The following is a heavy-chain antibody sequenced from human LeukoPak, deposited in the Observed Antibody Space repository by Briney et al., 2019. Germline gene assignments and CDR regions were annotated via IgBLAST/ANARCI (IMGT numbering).Heavy chain of an antibody. CDR3: ARADFRGSSWDYAY. J-gene: IGHJ4*02. CDR1: GFTLSVYW. D-gene: IGHD6-13*01. CDR2: IKEDGSER. V-gene: IGHV3-7*04. Sequence: GGSLRLSCVASGFTLSVYWMGWVRQAPGKGLEWVANIKEDGSERYYVDSVKGRFTISRDNAKNSLYLQVNSLRAEDTAVYYCARADFRGSSWDYAYWGQGALVTASS.